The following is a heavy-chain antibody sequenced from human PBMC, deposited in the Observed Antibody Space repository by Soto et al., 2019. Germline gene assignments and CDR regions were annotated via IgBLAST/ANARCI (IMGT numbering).Heavy chain of an antibody. D-gene: IGHD3-22*01. J-gene: IGHJ4*02. CDR1: GYTFVTYG. Sequence: ASVKVSCKASGYTFVTYGVSWVRQAPGQGLDWLGWISTYNGNTRYAERLQGRVTMTTDTTTNTAYMELRNLRSDDTAVYYCARGPTDYYDNSANYFLDYWGQGTLVTVSS. V-gene: IGHV1-18*01. CDR2: ISTYNGNT. CDR3: ARGPTDYYDNSANYFLDY.